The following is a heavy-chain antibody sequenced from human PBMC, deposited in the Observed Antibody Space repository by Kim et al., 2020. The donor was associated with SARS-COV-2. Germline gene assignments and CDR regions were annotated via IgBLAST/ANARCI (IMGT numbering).Heavy chain of an antibody. J-gene: IGHJ6*02. V-gene: IGHV4-34*01. CDR3: ARGITMVRGVISPWYYYGMDV. CDR1: GGSFSGYY. Sequence: SETLSLTCAVYGGSFSGYYWSWIRQPPGKGLEWIGEINHSGSTNYNPSLKSRVTISVDTSKNQFSLKLSSVTAADTAVYYCARGITMVRGVISPWYYYGMDVWGQGTTVTVYS. D-gene: IGHD3-10*01. CDR2: INHSGST.